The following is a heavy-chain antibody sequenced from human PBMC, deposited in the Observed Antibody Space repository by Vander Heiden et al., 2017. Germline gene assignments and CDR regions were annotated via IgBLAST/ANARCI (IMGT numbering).Heavy chain of an antibody. CDR1: GYSFTSYW. J-gene: IGHJ4*02. CDR3: ARHVKYSGYDLHFDY. D-gene: IGHD5-12*01. CDR2: IYPGDSDT. V-gene: IGHV5-51*01. Sequence: VQLVQSGAEAKKPGEPLQISWKGSGYSFTSYWIGCVRQMPGKGLEWMGIIYPGDSDTRYSPSFQGQVTISADKSISTAYMQWSSLKASDTAMYYCARHVKYSGYDLHFDYWGQGTLVTVSS.